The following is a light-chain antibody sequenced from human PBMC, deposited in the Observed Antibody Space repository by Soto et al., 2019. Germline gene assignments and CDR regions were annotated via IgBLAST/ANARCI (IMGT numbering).Light chain of an antibody. CDR2: DNN. J-gene: IGLJ2*01. CDR1: SSNIGAGYD. V-gene: IGLV1-40*01. Sequence: QCVLTQPPSGSGAPGQRVTISCTGSSSNIGAGYDVHWYQQVPGTAPKLLISDNNNRPSGVPDRFSGSKSGTSASLAITGLQAEDEADYHCQSYDSSLSGSVFGGGTQLTVL. CDR3: QSYDSSLSGSV.